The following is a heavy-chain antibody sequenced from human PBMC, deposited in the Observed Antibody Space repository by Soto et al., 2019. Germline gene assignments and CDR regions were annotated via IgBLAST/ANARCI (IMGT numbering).Heavy chain of an antibody. V-gene: IGHV5-51*01. D-gene: IGHD2-2*01. J-gene: IGHJ4*02. CDR2: IYPGDFDT. Sequence: GESLKISCKGSGYRFTNYWIGWVRQMPGKGLECMGFIYPGDFDTSYSPSFQGQVTISADKSINTAYLQWSSLKASDTAMYYCARDYCSGTTCYELDYWGQGTQVTVS. CDR3: ARDYCSGTTCYELDY. CDR1: GYRFTNYW.